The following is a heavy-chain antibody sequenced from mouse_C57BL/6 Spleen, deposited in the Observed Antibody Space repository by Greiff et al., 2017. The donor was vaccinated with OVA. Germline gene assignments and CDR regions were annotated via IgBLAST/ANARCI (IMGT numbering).Heavy chain of an antibody. D-gene: IGHD2-4*01. J-gene: IGHJ3*01. Sequence: EVQLQQSGGGLVKPGGSLKLSCAASGFTFSSYAMSWVRQTPEKRLEWVATISEGGSYTYYPDNVKGRFTISRDNAKNNLYLQMSHLKSEDTAMYYCARGGLRRDERFAYWGQGTLVTVSA. CDR3: ARGGLRRDERFAY. CDR2: ISEGGSYT. V-gene: IGHV5-4*01. CDR1: GFTFSSYA.